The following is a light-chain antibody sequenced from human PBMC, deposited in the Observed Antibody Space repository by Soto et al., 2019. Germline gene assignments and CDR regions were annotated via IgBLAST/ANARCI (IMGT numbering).Light chain of an antibody. Sequence: QSALTQPPSASGSPGQSVAISCTGTSSDVGGYNYVSWYQQHPGKAPKLMIYEVNKRPSGVPDRFSASKSATSASLAISGLRSDDEADYYCGAWDDSLSGWVFGGGTKLTVL. CDR3: GAWDDSLSGWV. CDR1: SSDVGGYNY. J-gene: IGLJ3*02. V-gene: IGLV2-8*01. CDR2: EVN.